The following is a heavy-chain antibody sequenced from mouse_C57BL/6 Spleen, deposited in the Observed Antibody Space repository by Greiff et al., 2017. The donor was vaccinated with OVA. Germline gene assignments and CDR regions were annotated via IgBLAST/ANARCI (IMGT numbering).Heavy chain of an antibody. CDR3: ARMGRFITTVVAGDYFDY. Sequence: VQLQQPGAELVMPGASVKLSCKASGYTFTSYWMHWVKQRPGQGLEWIGEIDPSDSYTNYNQKFKGKSTLTVDKSSSTAYMQHSSLTSEDSAVSYCARMGRFITTVVAGDYFDYWGQGTTLTVSS. J-gene: IGHJ2*01. D-gene: IGHD1-1*01. CDR1: GYTFTSYW. V-gene: IGHV1-69*01. CDR2: IDPSDSYT.